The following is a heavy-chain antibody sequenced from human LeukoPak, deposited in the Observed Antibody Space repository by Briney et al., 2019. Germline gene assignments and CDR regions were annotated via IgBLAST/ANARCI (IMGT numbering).Heavy chain of an antibody. J-gene: IGHJ4*02. CDR2: ISSISSYT. CDR3: AKDVTYPLYGSGSYSGY. V-gene: IGHV3-11*05. CDR1: GFTFSDYY. Sequence: GGSLRLSCAASGFTFSDYYMSCIRHGPGKGLEWVSYISSISSYTNYADSVKGRFTISRDNAKNSLYLQMNTLRAEDTAVYYCAKDVTYPLYGSGSYSGYWGQGTLVTVSS. D-gene: IGHD3-10*01.